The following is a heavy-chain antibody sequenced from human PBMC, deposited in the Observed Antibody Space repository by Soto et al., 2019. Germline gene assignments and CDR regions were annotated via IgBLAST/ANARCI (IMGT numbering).Heavy chain of an antibody. CDR2: IIPIFGTA. D-gene: IGHD3-10*01. V-gene: IGHV1-69*06. CDR3: ARAPLLLWFGELQEPNYYYYYGMDV. Sequence: SVKVSCKASGGTFSSYAISWVRQAPGQGLEWMGGIIPIFGTANYAQKFQGRVTITADKSTSTAYMELGSLRSEDTAVYYCARAPLLLWFGELQEPNYYYYYGMDVWGQGTTVTVSS. J-gene: IGHJ6*02. CDR1: GGTFSSYA.